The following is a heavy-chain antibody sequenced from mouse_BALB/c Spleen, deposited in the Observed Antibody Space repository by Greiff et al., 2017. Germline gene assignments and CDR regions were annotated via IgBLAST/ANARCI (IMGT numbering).Heavy chain of an antibody. J-gene: IGHJ3*01. D-gene: IGHD2-4*01. CDR1: GFTFSSYA. Sequence: EVHLVESGGGLVKPGGSLKLSCAASGFTFSSYAMSWVRQTPEKRLEWVASISSGGSTYYPDSVKGRFTISRDNARNILYLQMSSLRSEDTAMYYCARNYELPWFAYWGQGTLVTVSA. CDR2: ISSGGST. CDR3: ARNYELPWFAY. V-gene: IGHV5-6-5*01.